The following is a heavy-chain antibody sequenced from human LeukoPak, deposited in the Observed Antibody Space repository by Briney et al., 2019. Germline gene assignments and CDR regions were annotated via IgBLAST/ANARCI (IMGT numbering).Heavy chain of an antibody. CDR3: ARNVGGSLNWFDP. Sequence: PSETLSLTCTVSGGSISSSSYYWGWIRQPPGKGLEWIGSIYYSGSTYYNPSLKSRVTISVDTSKNQFSLKLSPVTAADTAVYYCARNVGGSLNWFDPWGQGTLVTVSS. V-gene: IGHV4-39*01. D-gene: IGHD3-16*01. J-gene: IGHJ5*02. CDR2: IYYSGST. CDR1: GGSISSSSYY.